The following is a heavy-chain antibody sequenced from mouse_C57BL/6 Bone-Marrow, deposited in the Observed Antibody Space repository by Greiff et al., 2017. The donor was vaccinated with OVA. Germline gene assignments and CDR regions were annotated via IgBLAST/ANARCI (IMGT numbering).Heavy chain of an antibody. J-gene: IGHJ4*01. Sequence: EVKLVESGGGLVKPGGSLKLSCAASGFTFSDYGMHWVRQAPEKGLEWVAYISSGSSTLYYAETVKGRFTISRDNAKNTLVLQMTRLRSEDTAMYYCARKDYGGYAMDYWGQGTSVTVSS. CDR3: ARKDYGGYAMDY. D-gene: IGHD2-4*01. V-gene: IGHV5-17*01. CDR2: ISSGSSTL. CDR1: GFTFSDYG.